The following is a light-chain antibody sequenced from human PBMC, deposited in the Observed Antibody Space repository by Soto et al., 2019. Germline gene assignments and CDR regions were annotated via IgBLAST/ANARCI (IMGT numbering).Light chain of an antibody. J-gene: IGKJ5*01. Sequence: EIVLTQSPGTLSLSPGETATLSCRASRSVSSNYLAWYQQRTGQAPRLLINRASNRATGIPDRLTGSGSGTDFTLTINRLEPADFAVYYCQKYVTSAITCGQGTRLEIK. CDR1: RSVSSNY. V-gene: IGKV3-20*01. CDR2: RAS. CDR3: QKYVTSAIT.